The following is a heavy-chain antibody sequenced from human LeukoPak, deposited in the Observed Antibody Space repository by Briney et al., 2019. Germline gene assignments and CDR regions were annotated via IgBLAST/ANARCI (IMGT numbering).Heavy chain of an antibody. CDR3: ARPFLSGITGTYFDY. CDR2: ISAYNGNT. V-gene: IGHV1-18*01. J-gene: IGHJ4*02. D-gene: IGHD1-7*01. Sequence: ASVKVSRKASGYTFTSYSISWVRQAPGQGLEGMGWISAYNGNTNYAQKLQGRVTMTTDTSTSTAYMELRSLRSDDTGVYYCARPFLSGITGTYFDYWGRGTLVTVSS. CDR1: GYTFTSYS.